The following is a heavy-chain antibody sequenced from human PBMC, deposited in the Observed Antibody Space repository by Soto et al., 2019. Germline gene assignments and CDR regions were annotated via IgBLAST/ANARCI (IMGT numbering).Heavy chain of an antibody. V-gene: IGHV4-34*01. D-gene: IGHD4-17*01. Sequence: PSETLSLTCRVDGGSFIGYDWRWIRQPPGKGLEWIGEINHSGSTNYNPSLKSRVTISVDTSKNQFSLKLSSVTAADTAVYYCARGQPTVTMRPYFDYWGQGTLVTVSS. CDR3: ARGQPTVTMRPYFDY. J-gene: IGHJ4*02. CDR1: GGSFIGYD. CDR2: INHSGST.